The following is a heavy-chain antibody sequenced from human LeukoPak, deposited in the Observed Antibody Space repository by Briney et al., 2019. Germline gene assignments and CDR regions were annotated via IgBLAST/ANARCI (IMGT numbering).Heavy chain of an antibody. CDR3: ARAARRSYYYGSGSYYNMYNWFDP. CDR2: ISSSSSYI. CDR1: GFTFSSYS. Sequence: PGGSLRLFCAASGFTFSSYSMNWVRQAPGKGLEWVSSISSSSSYIYYADSVKGRFTISRDNAKNSLYLQMNSLRAEDTAVYYCARAARRSYYYGSGSYYNMYNWFDPWGQGTLVTVSS. J-gene: IGHJ5*02. V-gene: IGHV3-21*01. D-gene: IGHD3-10*01.